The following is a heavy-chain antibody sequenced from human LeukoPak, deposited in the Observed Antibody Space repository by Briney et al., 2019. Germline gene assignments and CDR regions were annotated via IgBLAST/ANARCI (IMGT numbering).Heavy chain of an antibody. CDR3: ARVLNRVTTWNRWRSSGWFDP. V-gene: IGHV1-18*01. J-gene: IGHJ5*02. Sequence: GASVKVSCKASGYTFTSYGISWVRQAPGQGLEWMGWISAYNGNTNYAQKLQGRVTMTTDTSTSTAYMGLRSLRSDDTAVYYCARVLNRVTTWNRWRSSGWFDPWGQGTLVTVSS. CDR2: ISAYNGNT. D-gene: IGHD4-11*01. CDR1: GYTFTSYG.